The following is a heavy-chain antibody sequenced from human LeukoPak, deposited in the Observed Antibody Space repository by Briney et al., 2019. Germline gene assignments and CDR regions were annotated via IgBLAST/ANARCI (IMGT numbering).Heavy chain of an antibody. J-gene: IGHJ4*02. CDR2: ISYDGSNK. V-gene: IGHV3-30-3*01. CDR1: GFTFSSYA. CDR3: ARDNFPFRIAGAYYLDY. Sequence: PGGSLRLSCAASGFTFSSYAMHWVRQAPGKGLEWVAVISYDGSNKYYADSVKGRFTISRDNSKNTLYLQMNSLRAEDTAVYYCARDNFPFRIAGAYYLDYWGQGTLVTVSS. D-gene: IGHD6-13*01.